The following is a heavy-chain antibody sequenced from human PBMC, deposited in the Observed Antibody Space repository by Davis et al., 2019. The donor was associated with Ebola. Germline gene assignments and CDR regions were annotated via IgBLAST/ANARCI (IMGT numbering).Heavy chain of an antibody. Sequence: ASVKVSCKASGYTFIGYYMHWVRQAPGQGLEWLGWINPNSGDTNYAQKFQGRVTMTRDTSSSTAYMELSRLRSDDTAVYYCARFWTGYYGFDYWGQGTLVNVPS. J-gene: IGHJ4*02. D-gene: IGHD3/OR15-3a*01. V-gene: IGHV1-2*02. CDR1: GYTFIGYY. CDR2: INPNSGDT. CDR3: ARFWTGYYGFDY.